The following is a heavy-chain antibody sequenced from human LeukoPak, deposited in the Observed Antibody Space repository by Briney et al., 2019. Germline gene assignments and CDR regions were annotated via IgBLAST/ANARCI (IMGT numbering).Heavy chain of an antibody. CDR1: GYTFTSYY. CDR3: ARCVGYCSSTSCMEDAFDI. D-gene: IGHD2-2*03. V-gene: IGHV1-46*01. J-gene: IGHJ3*02. CDR2: INPSGGST. Sequence: ASVKVSCKASGYTFTSYYMRWVRQAPGQGLEWMGIINPSGGSTSYAQKFQGRVTMTRDMSTSTVYMELSSLRSEDTAVYYCARCVGYCSSTSCMEDAFDIWGQGTMVTVSS.